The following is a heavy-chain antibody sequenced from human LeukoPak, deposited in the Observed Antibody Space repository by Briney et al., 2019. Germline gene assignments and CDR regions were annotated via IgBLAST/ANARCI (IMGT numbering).Heavy chain of an antibody. CDR2: INHSGST. D-gene: IGHD6-13*01. V-gene: IGHV4-34*01. CDR1: GGSFSGYY. CDR3: AMRSRIAAAGDY. J-gene: IGHJ4*02. Sequence: PSETLSLTCAVYGGSFSGYYWSWIRQPPGKGLEWIGEINHSGSTNYNPSLKSRVTISVDTSKNQFSLKLSSVTAADTAVYYCAMRSRIAAAGDYWGQGTLVTVSS.